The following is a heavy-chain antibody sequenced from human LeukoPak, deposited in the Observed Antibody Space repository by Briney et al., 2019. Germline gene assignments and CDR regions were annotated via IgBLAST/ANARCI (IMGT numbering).Heavy chain of an antibody. J-gene: IGHJ1*01. CDR3: ARAMFPSSGYKAAEYFQH. CDR1: GYTFTSYG. CDR2: ISAYNGNT. D-gene: IGHD3-22*01. Sequence: ASVKVSCKASGYTFTSYGISWVRQAPGQGLEWMGWISAYNGNTNYAQKLQGRVTMTTDTSTSTAYMELRSLRSDDTAVYYCARAMFPSSGYKAAEYFQHWGQGTLVTVSS. V-gene: IGHV1-18*01.